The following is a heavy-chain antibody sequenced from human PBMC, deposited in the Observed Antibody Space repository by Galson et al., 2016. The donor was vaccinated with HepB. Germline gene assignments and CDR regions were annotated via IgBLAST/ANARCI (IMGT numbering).Heavy chain of an antibody. CDR1: GGSISSGGYY. CDR2: IYYSGNT. D-gene: IGHD3-10*01. Sequence: TLSLTCTVSGGSISSGGYYWSWIRQHPGKGLEWIGYIYYSGNTYYNPSLKSRISISVDTSKKQFSLKLSAVTAADTAVYYCARTEMLNYYGSGYWTFDIWGQGTMVTVSS. V-gene: IGHV4-31*03. CDR3: ARTEMLNYYGSGYWTFDI. J-gene: IGHJ3*02.